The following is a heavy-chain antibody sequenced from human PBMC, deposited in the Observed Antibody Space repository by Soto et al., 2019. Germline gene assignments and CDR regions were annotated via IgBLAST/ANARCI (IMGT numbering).Heavy chain of an antibody. CDR1: GGSFSGYY. CDR2: INHSGST. V-gene: IGHV4-34*01. Sequence: LALTCAVYGGSFSGYYWSWIRQPPGKGLEWIGEINHSGSTNYNPSLKSRVTISVDTSKNQFSLKLSSVTAADTAVYYCARGRIQGSWFDPWGQGTLVTVSS. J-gene: IGHJ5*02. D-gene: IGHD3-10*01. CDR3: ARGRIQGSWFDP.